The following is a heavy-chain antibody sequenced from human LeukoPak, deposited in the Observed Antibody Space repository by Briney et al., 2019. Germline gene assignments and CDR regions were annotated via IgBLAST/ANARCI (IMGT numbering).Heavy chain of an antibody. Sequence: SETLSLTCEVYGGSFTDSYWSWIRQPPGKGLEWIGEINHSGSTNYNPSLKSRVTISVDTSKNQFSLKLSSVTAADTAVYYCARHPVVGAPFDPWGQGTLVTVSS. CDR2: INHSGST. D-gene: IGHD1-26*01. CDR1: GGSFTDSY. CDR3: ARHPVVGAPFDP. V-gene: IGHV4-34*01. J-gene: IGHJ5*02.